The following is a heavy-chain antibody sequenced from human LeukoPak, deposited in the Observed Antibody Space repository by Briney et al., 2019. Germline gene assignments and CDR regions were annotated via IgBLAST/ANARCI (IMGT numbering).Heavy chain of an antibody. CDR1: GFTFSNYA. D-gene: IGHD5-12*01. CDR2: ISGSGGSR. V-gene: IGHV3-23*01. CDR3: AKDVEVDMDSYWRNYFDY. J-gene: IGHJ4*02. Sequence: PGGSLRLSCAASGFTFSNYAMSWVRQAPGKGLEWVSAISGSGGSRYYADSVTGRFTISRDNSKNTLYLQMNSLRAEDTAIYYCAKDVEVDMDSYWRNYFDYWGQGTLVTVSS.